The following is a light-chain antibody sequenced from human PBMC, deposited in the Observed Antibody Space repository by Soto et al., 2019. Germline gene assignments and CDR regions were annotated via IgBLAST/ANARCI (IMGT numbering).Light chain of an antibody. Sequence: DIQMTQSPSTLSASVGDRVTITCRASRNIGGWLGWFQQKPGKAPKLLIYRASALESGVPSRFSGSGSEPEYVLTISSLQPDDCATYYCQHYTGYPLTFGGGTKVEIK. V-gene: IGKV1-5*01. J-gene: IGKJ4*01. CDR3: QHYTGYPLT. CDR1: RNIGGW. CDR2: RAS.